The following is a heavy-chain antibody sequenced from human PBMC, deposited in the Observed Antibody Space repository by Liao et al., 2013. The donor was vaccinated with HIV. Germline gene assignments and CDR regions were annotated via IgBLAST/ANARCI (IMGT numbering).Heavy chain of an antibody. D-gene: IGHD6-13*01. J-gene: IGHJ6*03. Sequence: QVQLQESGPGLVKPSETLSLTCTVSGGSISSYYWSWIRQPAGKGLEWIGRIYTSGSTNYNPSLKSRVTMSVDTSKNQFSLKLSSVTAADTAVYYCARIPGIAAAGAYYYYYMDVWGKGTTVTVSS. CDR1: GGSISSYY. CDR2: IYTSGST. V-gene: IGHV4-4*07. CDR3: ARIPGIAAAGAYYYYYMDV.